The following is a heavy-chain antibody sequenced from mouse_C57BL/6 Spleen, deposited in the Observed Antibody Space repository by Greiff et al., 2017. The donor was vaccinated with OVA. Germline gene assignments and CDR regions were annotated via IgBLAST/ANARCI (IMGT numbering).Heavy chain of an antibody. J-gene: IGHJ4*01. Sequence: VQLQQSGPGLVQPSQSLSITCTVSGFSLTSYGVHWVRQSPGKGLEWLGVIWRGGSTDYNAAFMSRLSITKDNSKSQVFFKMNSLQADDTAIYYCAKNHYYGSSYDAMDYWGQGTSVTVSS. CDR2: IWRGGST. CDR1: GFSLTSYG. CDR3: AKNHYYGSSYDAMDY. V-gene: IGHV2-5*01. D-gene: IGHD1-1*01.